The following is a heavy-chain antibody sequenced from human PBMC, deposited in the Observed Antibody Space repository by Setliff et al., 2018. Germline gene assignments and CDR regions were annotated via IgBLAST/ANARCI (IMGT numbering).Heavy chain of an antibody. Sequence: PSETLSLTCTVSGGSISSSSYYWGWIRQPPGKGLEWIGSIYYSGSTNYNPSLKSRVTISVDKSKNQFSLKLSSVTAADTAVYYCARRVDYDFWSGHTDYWGQGTLVTVSS. J-gene: IGHJ4*02. D-gene: IGHD3-3*01. CDR3: ARRVDYDFWSGHTDY. CDR2: IYYSGST. V-gene: IGHV4-39*07. CDR1: GGSISSSSYY.